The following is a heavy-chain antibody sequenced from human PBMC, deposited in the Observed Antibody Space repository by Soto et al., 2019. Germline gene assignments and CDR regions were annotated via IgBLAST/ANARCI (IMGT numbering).Heavy chain of an antibody. V-gene: IGHV4-59*01. J-gene: IGHJ4*02. CDR2: IYYSGST. D-gene: IGHD2-15*01. CDR3: ARARVDYFDY. Sequence: QVQLQESGPGLVKPSETLSLTCTVSGGSISSYYWSWIRQPRGKGLAWIGYIYYSGSTNYNPSLKSRVTISLDTPKNQYSLKLSSVTAADTAVYYCARARVDYFDYWGQGALVTVSS. CDR1: GGSISSYY.